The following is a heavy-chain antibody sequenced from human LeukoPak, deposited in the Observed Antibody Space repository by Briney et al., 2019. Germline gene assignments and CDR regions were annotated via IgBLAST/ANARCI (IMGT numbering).Heavy chain of an antibody. Sequence: GGSLRLSCAASGLTFSSSSMHWVRQAPGKGLEWVAIVWYDGSNKNYVDSVKGRFTISRDDPKNTLYLQMNSLRAEDTAVYYCARGKNFRADAFDIWGQGTMITVSS. D-gene: IGHD2/OR15-2a*01. CDR3: ARGKNFRADAFDI. V-gene: IGHV3-33*01. J-gene: IGHJ3*02. CDR1: GLTFSSSS. CDR2: VWYDGSNK.